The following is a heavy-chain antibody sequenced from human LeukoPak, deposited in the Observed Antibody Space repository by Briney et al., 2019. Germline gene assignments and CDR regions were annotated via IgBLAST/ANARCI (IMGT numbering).Heavy chain of an antibody. CDR2: ISSSSSYI. V-gene: IGHV3-21*01. CDR3: ARDIFGKDYGDNVGYY. J-gene: IGHJ4*02. Sequence: GGSLRLSCAASGFTFSGSTMNWVRQAPGKGLEWVSSISSSSSYIYYADSVKGRFTISRDNAKNSLYLQMNSLRAEDTAVYYCARDIFGKDYGDNVGYYWGQGTLVTVSS. CDR1: GFTFSGST. D-gene: IGHD4-17*01.